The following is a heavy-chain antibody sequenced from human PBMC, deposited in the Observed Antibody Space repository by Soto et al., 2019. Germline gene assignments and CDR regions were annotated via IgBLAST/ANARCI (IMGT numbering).Heavy chain of an antibody. J-gene: IGHJ3*02. CDR2: ISSSSGGI. D-gene: IGHD2-15*01. CDR3: AKDKGSFGPVAFDI. CDR1: GFSFSSYS. Sequence: GGSLRLSCAASGFSFSSYSMNWVRQAPGKGLEWVSSISSSSGGIGYADSVKGRFTISRDNAKNSLYLQVNSLRAEDTALYYCAKDKGSFGPVAFDIWGQGTMVTVSS. V-gene: IGHV3-21*04.